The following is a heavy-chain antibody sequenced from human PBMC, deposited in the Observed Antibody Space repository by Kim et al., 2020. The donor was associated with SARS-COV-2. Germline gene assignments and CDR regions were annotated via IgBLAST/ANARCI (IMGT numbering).Heavy chain of an antibody. V-gene: IGHV4-31*03. CDR3: ARGQGLITMIVVVVGAFDY. J-gene: IGHJ4*02. D-gene: IGHD3-22*01. Sequence: SETLSLTCTVSGGSISSGGYYWSWIRQYPGKGLEWIGYIYYSGSTYYNPSLKRRVTISVDTSKNQFSLKLSSVTAADTAVYYCARGQGLITMIVVVVGAFDYWGQGTLVTVSS. CDR2: IYYSGST. CDR1: GGSISSGGYY.